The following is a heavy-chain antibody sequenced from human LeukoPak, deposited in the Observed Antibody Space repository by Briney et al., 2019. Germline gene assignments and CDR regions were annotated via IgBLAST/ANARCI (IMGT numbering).Heavy chain of an antibody. J-gene: IGHJ1*01. D-gene: IGHD2-8*02. CDR1: GFTFRNYW. CDR3: ARELVVGPAEYFQD. Sequence: GGSLRLSCVASGFTFRNYWMSWVRQAPGKGLEWVANTNQDGSEKYYVDSVKGRFTISRDNAKNSLYIQMNSLRAEDTAVYYCARELVVGPAEYFQDWGQGTLVTVSS. CDR2: TNQDGSEK. V-gene: IGHV3-7*01.